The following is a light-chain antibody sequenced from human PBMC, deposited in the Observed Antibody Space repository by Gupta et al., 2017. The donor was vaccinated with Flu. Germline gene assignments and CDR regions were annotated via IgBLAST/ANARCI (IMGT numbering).Light chain of an antibody. CDR2: GAS. J-gene: IGKJ1*01. V-gene: IGKV3-15*01. CDR3: KKEDNWPQT. CDR1: QSVSSY. Sequence: SPAHLSWVPGASVTLSGRDSQSVSSYFAWDQQKPGQAPRLLIYGASTRATGIPARFSGSGSGTEFTPTISSLQSEDFAVFYCKKEDNWPQTFAQGTKWET.